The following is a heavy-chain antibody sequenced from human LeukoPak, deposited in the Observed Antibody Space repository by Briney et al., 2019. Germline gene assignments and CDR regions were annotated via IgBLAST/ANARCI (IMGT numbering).Heavy chain of an antibody. CDR1: GFTFDDYA. J-gene: IGHJ3*02. D-gene: IGHD3-16*01. Sequence: GGSLRLSCAASGFTFDDYAMHWVRQAPGKGLEWVSGISWNSGSIGYADSVKGRFTISRDNAKNSLYLQMNSLRAEDTALYYCAKDIWGFSSRPAFDIWGQGTMVTVSS. CDR3: AKDIWGFSSRPAFDI. V-gene: IGHV3-9*01. CDR2: ISWNSGSI.